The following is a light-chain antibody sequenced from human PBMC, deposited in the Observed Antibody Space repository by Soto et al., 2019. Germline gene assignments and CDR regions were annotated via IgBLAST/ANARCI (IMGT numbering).Light chain of an antibody. Sequence: QSVLTQPASVSGSPGQSITISCTGSSSDVGSYKFVSWYQQHPGKAPKLMIYEGSKRPPGVSNRFSGSKSGNTASLTISGLQAEDEADYYCCSYAGTSTWVFGGGTKLTVL. V-gene: IGLV2-23*01. CDR3: CSYAGTSTWV. CDR1: SSDVGSYKF. J-gene: IGLJ3*02. CDR2: EGS.